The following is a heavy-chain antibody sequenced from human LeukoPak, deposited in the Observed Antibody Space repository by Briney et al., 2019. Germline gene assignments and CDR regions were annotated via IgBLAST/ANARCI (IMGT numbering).Heavy chain of an antibody. V-gene: IGHV4-59*01. Sequence: SETLSLTCTVSGGSISNKYWSWIRQPPGKGLEWIGYIYYSGSTNYNPSLKSRVTILVDTSKNQFSLKMSSVTAADTAVYFCARGGPPGYYYDYCMDVWGKGTTVTISS. CDR1: GGSISNKY. J-gene: IGHJ6*03. CDR2: IYYSGST. CDR3: ARGGPPGYYYDYCMDV.